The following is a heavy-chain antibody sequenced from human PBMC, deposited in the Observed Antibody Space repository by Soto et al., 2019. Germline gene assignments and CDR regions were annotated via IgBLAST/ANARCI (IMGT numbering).Heavy chain of an antibody. Sequence: GSLRLSCAASGFTFSAYAMNWVRQAPGKGLEWVSGLVGSGGSISYAASVRGRFTVSRDNSKNMLFLQMTSLRADDTAAYYCAKAKNNWNLDDWFDPWGQGTLVTVSS. D-gene: IGHD1-20*01. CDR1: GFTFSAYA. J-gene: IGHJ5*02. CDR2: LVGSGGSI. CDR3: AKAKNNWNLDDWFDP. V-gene: IGHV3-23*01.